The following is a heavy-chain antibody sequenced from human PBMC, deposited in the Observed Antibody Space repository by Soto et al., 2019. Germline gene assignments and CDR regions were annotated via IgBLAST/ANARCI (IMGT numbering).Heavy chain of an antibody. V-gene: IGHV3-23*01. Sequence: DVQLLESGGGLVQPGGSLTLSCAASGFTFSNYDMHWVRQAPGKGLEWVSTIKDSGESTFYLDSVRGRFTISRANYKDTLYLQMTSLRVEDTALYHCVKGGASYTSCWYANWGPGILVTGSS. D-gene: IGHD6-13*01. CDR3: VKGGASYTSCWYAN. J-gene: IGHJ4*02. CDR1: GFTFSNYD. CDR2: IKDSGEST.